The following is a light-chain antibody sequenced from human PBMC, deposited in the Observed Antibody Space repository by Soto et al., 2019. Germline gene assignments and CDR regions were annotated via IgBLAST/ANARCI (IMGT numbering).Light chain of an antibody. CDR3: HHYTRSPIFT. CDR2: DAS. CDR1: QSVANNH. V-gene: IGKV3-20*01. Sequence: EVVLTQSPGTLSLSAGERATLSCRASQSVANNHLAWYQQKPGQAPRLLIYDASTRAAGIPDRFSGSGSGTDFTLTISRLEPEDFGVYFCHHYTRSPIFTFGPGTKV. J-gene: IGKJ3*01.